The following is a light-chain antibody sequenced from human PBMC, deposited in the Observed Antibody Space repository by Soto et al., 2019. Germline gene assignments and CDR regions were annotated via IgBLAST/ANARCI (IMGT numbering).Light chain of an antibody. V-gene: IGKV3-20*01. CDR3: QQYVRSPWT. Sequence: EIVLTQYPGTLSLSPGERATLSCRASQSVSSSYLAWYQQKGGQAPRLLIYGASSRATGIPDRFIGSGSGTDFTLTISRLVPEDFVVYYCQQYVRSPWTFGQGTKVEIK. CDR2: GAS. J-gene: IGKJ1*01. CDR1: QSVSSSY.